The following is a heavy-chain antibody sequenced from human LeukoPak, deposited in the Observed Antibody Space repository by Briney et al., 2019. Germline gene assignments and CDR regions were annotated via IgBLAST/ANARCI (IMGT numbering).Heavy chain of an antibody. CDR2: IYYSGTT. CDR3: ALVYCSSTRCYIGAFDI. CDR1: GGSISSAGYY. Sequence: SETLSLTCTVSGGSISSAGYYWSWIRHHPGKGLEYIGYIYYSGTTNYNPSLTSRVTISVGTSNNQFSLKLSSVTAADTAVYYCALVYCSSTRCYIGAFDIWGQGTMVTVSS. V-gene: IGHV4-31*03. J-gene: IGHJ3*02. D-gene: IGHD2-2*02.